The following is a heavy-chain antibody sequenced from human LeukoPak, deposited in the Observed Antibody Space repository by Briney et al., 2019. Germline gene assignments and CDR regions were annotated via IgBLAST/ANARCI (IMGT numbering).Heavy chain of an antibody. D-gene: IGHD3-10*01. CDR1: GYSFTSYW. CDR2: IYPGDSDT. Sequence: GESLQISCKGSGYSFTSYWIGWVRQVPGKGLGWMGIIYPGDSDTRYSPSFQGQVTISADKSISTAYLQWSSLKASDTAMYYCARRLSETLDYWGQGTLVTVSS. J-gene: IGHJ4*02. CDR3: ARRLSETLDY. V-gene: IGHV5-51*01.